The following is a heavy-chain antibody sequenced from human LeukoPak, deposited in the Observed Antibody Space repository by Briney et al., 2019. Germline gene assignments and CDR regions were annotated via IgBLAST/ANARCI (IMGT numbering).Heavy chain of an antibody. CDR3: ARAHYYDYSYGMDV. Sequence: PGGSLRLSCAASGFNVGLNYMTWVRQAPGRGLEWVSFISRGGSAYYADSVKGRFTISRDNSKNTLLLQMNSLRAEGTAVYFCARAHYYDYSYGMDVWGQGTAVTVSS. D-gene: IGHD3-22*01. J-gene: IGHJ6*02. CDR1: GFNVGLNY. V-gene: IGHV3-66*01. CDR2: ISRGGSA.